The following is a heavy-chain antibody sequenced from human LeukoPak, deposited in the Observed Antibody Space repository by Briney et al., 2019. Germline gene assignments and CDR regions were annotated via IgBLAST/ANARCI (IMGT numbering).Heavy chain of an antibody. Sequence: GGSLRLSCAASGFTFSSYWMSWVRQAPGKGLELVANIKEDGSEQSYVDSVKGRFTISRDNAKNSLYLQMNSLRAEDTAVYYCAKYRLIWLPAPVFDNWGQGTLVTVSS. CDR1: GFTFSSYW. V-gene: IGHV3-7*01. CDR3: AKYRLIWLPAPVFDN. CDR2: IKEDGSEQ. D-gene: IGHD5-24*01. J-gene: IGHJ4*02.